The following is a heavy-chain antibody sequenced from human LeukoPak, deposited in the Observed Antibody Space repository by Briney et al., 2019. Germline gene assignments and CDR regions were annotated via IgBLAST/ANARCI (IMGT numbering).Heavy chain of an antibody. Sequence: SETLSLTCTVSGGSISGYYWSWIRQPPGKGLEWIGEISHSGNTNYNPSLKSRVTLSIDTSKSQFSLRLSSVTAADTAVFYCARVSWGVLNSYFYSHGMDVWGQGTTVTVSS. D-gene: IGHD3-10*01. CDR2: ISHSGNT. CDR3: ARVSWGVLNSYFYSHGMDV. V-gene: IGHV4-34*01. CDR1: GGSISGYY. J-gene: IGHJ6*02.